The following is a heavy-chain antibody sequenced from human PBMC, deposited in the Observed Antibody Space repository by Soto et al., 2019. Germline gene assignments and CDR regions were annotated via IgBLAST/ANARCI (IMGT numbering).Heavy chain of an antibody. Sequence: PSETLSLTCTVSGGSISSYYWSWIRQPAGKGLEWIGRIYTSGSTNYNPSLKSRVTMSVDTSKNQFSLKLSSVTAADTAVYYCARTPLFGVVISLYFDYWGQGTLVTVSS. V-gene: IGHV4-4*07. CDR1: GGSISSYY. CDR3: ARTPLFGVVISLYFDY. J-gene: IGHJ4*02. CDR2: IYTSGST. D-gene: IGHD3-3*01.